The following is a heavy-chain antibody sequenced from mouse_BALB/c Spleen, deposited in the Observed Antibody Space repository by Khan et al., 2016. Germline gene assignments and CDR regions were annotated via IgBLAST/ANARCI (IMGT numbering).Heavy chain of an antibody. CDR2: INTYTGEP. V-gene: IGHV9-3-1*01. J-gene: IGHJ1*01. Sequence: QIQLVQSGPELKKPGETVKISCKASAYTFTNYGMNWVKQAPGKDLKWMGWINTYTGEPTYADDFKGRFAFSLETSASTAYLQINNLRNEDTATYFCARYRYYYGSSKYFDVWGAGTTVTVSS. D-gene: IGHD1-1*01. CDR1: AYTFTNYG. CDR3: ARYRYYYGSSKYFDV.